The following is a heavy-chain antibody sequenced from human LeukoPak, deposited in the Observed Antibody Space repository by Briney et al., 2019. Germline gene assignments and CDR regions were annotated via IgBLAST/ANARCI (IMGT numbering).Heavy chain of an antibody. CDR2: INPNSGGT. Sequence: ASVKVSCKASGYTFTGYYMHWVRQAPGQGLEWMGWINPNSGGTNYAQKFQGRVTITADKSTSTAYMELSSLRSEDTAVYYCARDQEMAANDAFDIWGQGTMVTVSS. D-gene: IGHD5-24*01. CDR1: GYTFTGYY. V-gene: IGHV1-2*02. J-gene: IGHJ3*02. CDR3: ARDQEMAANDAFDI.